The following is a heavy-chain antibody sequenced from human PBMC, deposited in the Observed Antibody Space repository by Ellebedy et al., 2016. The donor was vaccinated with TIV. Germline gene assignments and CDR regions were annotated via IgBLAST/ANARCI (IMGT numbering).Heavy chain of an antibody. V-gene: IGHV3-30-3*01. CDR3: ARGEYYYDSSGYLPHFQLMDV. CDR1: GFTFSSYA. Sequence: GGSLRLXXAASGFTFSSYAMHWVRQAPGKGLEWVAVISYDGSNKYYADSVKGRFTISRDNSKNTLYLQMNSLRAEDTAVYYCARGEYYYDSSGYLPHFQLMDVWGKGTTVTVSS. J-gene: IGHJ6*03. CDR2: ISYDGSNK. D-gene: IGHD3-22*01.